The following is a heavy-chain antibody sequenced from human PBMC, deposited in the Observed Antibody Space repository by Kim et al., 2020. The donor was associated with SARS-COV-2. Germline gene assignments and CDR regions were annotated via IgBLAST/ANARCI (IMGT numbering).Heavy chain of an antibody. CDR2: IFGKSPKL. D-gene: IGHD2-21*02. CDR3: AKERACGGDCADFDS. V-gene: IGHV3-23*01. J-gene: IGHJ4*02. Sequence: GGSLRLSCAASGFAFGNYAMSWVRQAPGKGLEWVSVIFGKSPKLYYADSVEGRFTISRDNSKNTLYLHMNSLRAKDTAIYFCAKERACGGDCADFDSWGQGTLVNVSS. CDR1: GFAFGNYA.